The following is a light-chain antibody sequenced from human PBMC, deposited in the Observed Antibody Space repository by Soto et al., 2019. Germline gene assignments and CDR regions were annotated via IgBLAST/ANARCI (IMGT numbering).Light chain of an antibody. CDR3: QQYGSSPRT. J-gene: IGKJ1*01. CDR2: GAS. Sequence: EIVLTQSPGTLSLSPGERATLSCRASQSVSSSYLAWYQQKPGQAPRLLIYGASSRATGIPDRFSGSGSGTDFNLTISRLEPEDFAVDYCQQYGSSPRTFGQGTKVEIK. V-gene: IGKV3-20*01. CDR1: QSVSSSY.